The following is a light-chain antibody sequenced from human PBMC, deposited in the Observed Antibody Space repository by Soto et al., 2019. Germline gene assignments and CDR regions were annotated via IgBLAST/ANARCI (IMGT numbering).Light chain of an antibody. CDR2: GAS. CDR1: QSVSSN. J-gene: IGKJ1*01. Sequence: EVVMTQSPATLSVSPGERATLSCRASQSVSSNLAWYQKKPGQAPRHLIYGASTRATGIPTRFSGSGSGTEFTLSISSLQSEDFAVYYCQQYNNWWTFGQGTRVEIK. V-gene: IGKV3-15*01. CDR3: QQYNNWWT.